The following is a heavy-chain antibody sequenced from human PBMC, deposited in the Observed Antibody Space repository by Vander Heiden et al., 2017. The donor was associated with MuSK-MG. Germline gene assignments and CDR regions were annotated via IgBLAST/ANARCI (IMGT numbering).Heavy chain of an antibody. CDR3: ARRPTPISSGGFCDY. V-gene: IGHV4-34*01. D-gene: IGHD6-19*01. J-gene: IGHJ4*02. Sequence: QVQLQQWGAGLLKPSETLSLTCAAYSGFFGGYHGSWIRQPPGKGLEWIGEIKHRGSTNYNPSLKSRATISVDTSKNQFSLKLSSVTDADTAVYDWARRPTPISSGGFCDYWGQGTRGTVAS. CDR1: SGFFGGYH. CDR2: IKHRGST.